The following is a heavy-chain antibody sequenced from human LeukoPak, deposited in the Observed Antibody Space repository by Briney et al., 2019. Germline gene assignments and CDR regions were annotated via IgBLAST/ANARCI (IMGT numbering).Heavy chain of an antibody. Sequence: SETLSLTCSVSGGSMTSYYWSWIRQPAGKGLEWIGRIYSTGSTKYNPSLKSRVTMSVDTTKNQFSLKLSSVTAADTAVYYCARGRYYDSSGYYYYYYYMDVWGKGTTVTVSS. V-gene: IGHV4-4*07. CDR1: GGSMTSYY. CDR3: ARGRYYDSSGYYYYYYYMDV. J-gene: IGHJ6*03. CDR2: IYSTGST. D-gene: IGHD3-22*01.